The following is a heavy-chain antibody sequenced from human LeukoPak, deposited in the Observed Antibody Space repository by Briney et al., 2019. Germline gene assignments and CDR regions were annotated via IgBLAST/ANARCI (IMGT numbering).Heavy chain of an antibody. Sequence: GGPLRLSCAASGFTFSSYSMNWVRQAPGKGLEWVSSISSSSSYIYYADSVKGRFSISRDNAKNSLYLQMNSLRAEDTAVYYCASGKYDFWAYFDYWGQGTLVTVSS. CDR2: ISSSSSYI. CDR1: GFTFSSYS. J-gene: IGHJ4*02. D-gene: IGHD3-3*01. CDR3: ASGKYDFWAYFDY. V-gene: IGHV3-21*01.